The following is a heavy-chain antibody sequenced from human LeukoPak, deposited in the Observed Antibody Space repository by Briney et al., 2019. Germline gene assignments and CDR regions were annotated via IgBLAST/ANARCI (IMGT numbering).Heavy chain of an antibody. V-gene: IGHV3-74*01. Sequence: GGSLRLSCAASGFTFSSYWMHWVRQAPGKGLVWVSRINPDGSSTSYADSVKGRFTISRDNAKNTLYLQMNSLRAEDTALYYCAKAASLYSSSWNYWGQGTLVTVSS. CDR3: AKAASLYSSSWNY. CDR2: INPDGSST. D-gene: IGHD6-13*01. J-gene: IGHJ4*02. CDR1: GFTFSSYW.